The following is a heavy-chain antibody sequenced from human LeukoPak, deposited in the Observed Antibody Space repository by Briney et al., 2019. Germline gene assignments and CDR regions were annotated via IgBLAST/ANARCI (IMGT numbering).Heavy chain of an antibody. V-gene: IGHV3-23*01. CDR1: GFTFSRYA. J-gene: IGHJ4*02. Sequence: GGSLRLSCAASGFTFSRYAMSWVRQAPGSGLEWVSAISGTSGKTYFADSVKGRFTISRDNSKNTLFVQMNSLRAEDTAVYYCAKGLTSEYYPYFDNWGQGTLVTVSS. CDR2: ISGTSGKT. CDR3: AKGLTSEYYPYFDN. D-gene: IGHD3-9*01.